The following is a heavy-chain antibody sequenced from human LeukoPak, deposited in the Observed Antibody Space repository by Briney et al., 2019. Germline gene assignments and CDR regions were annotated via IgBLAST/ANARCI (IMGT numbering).Heavy chain of an antibody. CDR1: GFTFSSYA. CDR2: ISASGGTT. D-gene: IGHD2-2*01. J-gene: IGHJ5*02. Sequence: TGGSLRLSCAASGFTFSSYAMSWVRQAPGKGLEWVSSISASGGTTYYADSVKGRFTISRDNSKNTLYLQMSSLRVEDTAVYYCAKEPREYCSTTSCPNWIGPWGQGTLVTVSS. CDR3: AKEPREYCSTTSCPNWIGP. V-gene: IGHV3-23*01.